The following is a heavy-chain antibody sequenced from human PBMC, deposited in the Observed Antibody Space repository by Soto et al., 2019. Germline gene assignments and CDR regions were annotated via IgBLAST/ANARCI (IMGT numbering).Heavy chain of an antibody. Sequence: EVQMVESGGGLVQPGGSLRLSCAASGFTFSSYWMHWVRQAPGKGLVWVSRINRDGSSTSYADSVKGRFTISRDNAKNTLYLQMNSLRAEDTAVYYCAREEVTPRNSYYYYGMDVWGQGTTVTVSS. CDR2: INRDGSST. CDR1: GFTFSSYW. V-gene: IGHV3-74*01. J-gene: IGHJ6*02. CDR3: AREEVTPRNSYYYYGMDV. D-gene: IGHD5-18*01.